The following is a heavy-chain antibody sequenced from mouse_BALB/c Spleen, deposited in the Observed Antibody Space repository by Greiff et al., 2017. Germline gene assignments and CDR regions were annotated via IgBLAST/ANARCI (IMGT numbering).Heavy chain of an antibody. CDR1: GFNIKDTY. J-gene: IGHJ2*01. V-gene: IGHV14-3*02. CDR3: ALCWTTDHGFDY. D-gene: IGHD1-1*01. Sequence: VQLKESGAELVKPGASVKLSCTASGFNIKDTYMHWVKQRPEQGLEWIGRIDPANGNTKYDPKFQGKATITADTSSNTAYLQLSSLTSEDTAVYYCALCWTTDHGFDYWGQGTTLTVSS. CDR2: IDPANGNT.